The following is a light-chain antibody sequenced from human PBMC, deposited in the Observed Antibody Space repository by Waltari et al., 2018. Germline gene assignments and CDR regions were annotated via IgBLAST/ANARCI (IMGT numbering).Light chain of an antibody. CDR2: WAS. CDR1: QSVLYNSNNKND. J-gene: IGKJ1*01. V-gene: IGKV4-1*01. CDR3: QQHYISRT. Sequence: DIVMTQSPNSLAVSLGERATINCKSSQSVLYNSNNKNDLAWYQQKPGQPPKLLIYWASTRESGVPDRFSGSGSGTDFTLSISSLQAEDVAVYYCQQHYISRTFGQGTRVEIK.